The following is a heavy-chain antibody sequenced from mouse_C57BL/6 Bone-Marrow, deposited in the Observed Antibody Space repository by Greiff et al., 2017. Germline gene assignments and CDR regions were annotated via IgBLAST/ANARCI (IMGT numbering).Heavy chain of an antibody. CDR1: GFNIKAYY. CDR2: IDPEDGDT. J-gene: IGHJ4*01. V-gene: IGHV14-1*01. D-gene: IGHD1-1*01. Sequence: VQLKESGAELVRPGASVKLSCTASGFNIKAYYMHWVKQRPEQGLEWIGRIDPEDGDTEYAPKFQDKATMTADTSSNPAYLQLSSLTSEDTAVYYCTTGDYYGSSKYYYAMDYWGQGTSVTVSS. CDR3: TTGDYYGSSKYYYAMDY.